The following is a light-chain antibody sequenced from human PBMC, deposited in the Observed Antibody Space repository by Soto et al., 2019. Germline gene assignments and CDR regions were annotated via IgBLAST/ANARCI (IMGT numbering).Light chain of an antibody. CDR1: QSISSW. J-gene: IGKJ3*01. V-gene: IGKV1-5*01. CDR2: DAS. CDR3: QQDNSHSPT. Sequence: DIQMTQSPSTLSASVGDRVTITCRASQSISSWLAWYQQKPGKAPKLLIYDASSLESGDPSRFSGSGSGTESNLTISSLQPDDLASYYCQQDNSHSPTVRPGTKVDI.